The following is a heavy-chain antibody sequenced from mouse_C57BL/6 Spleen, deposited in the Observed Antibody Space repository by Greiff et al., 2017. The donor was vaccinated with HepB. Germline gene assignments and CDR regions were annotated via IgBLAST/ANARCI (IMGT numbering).Heavy chain of an antibody. Sequence: VQLQQSGPELVKPGASVKISCKASGYAFSSSWMNWVKQRPGKGLEWIGRIYPGDGDTNYNGKFKGKATLTADKSSSTAYMQLSSLTSEDSAVYFCAREGGAPDYWGQGTTLTVSS. CDR1: GYAFSSSW. CDR3: AREGGAPDY. D-gene: IGHD3-1*01. J-gene: IGHJ2*01. V-gene: IGHV1-82*01. CDR2: IYPGDGDT.